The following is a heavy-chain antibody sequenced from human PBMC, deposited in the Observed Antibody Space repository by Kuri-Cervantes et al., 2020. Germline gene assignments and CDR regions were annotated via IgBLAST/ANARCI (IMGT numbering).Heavy chain of an antibody. CDR1: GFTFSSYS. D-gene: IGHD1-26*01. CDR3: ARGALYSGSYYVGY. V-gene: IGHV3-21*01. J-gene: IGHJ4*02. Sequence: GESLKISCAASGFTFSSYSMNWVRQAPGKGLEWVSSISSSSSYIYYADSVKGRFSISRDNAKNSLYLQMNSMRAEDTGVYYCARGALYSGSYYVGYWGQGTLVTVSS. CDR2: ISSSSSYI.